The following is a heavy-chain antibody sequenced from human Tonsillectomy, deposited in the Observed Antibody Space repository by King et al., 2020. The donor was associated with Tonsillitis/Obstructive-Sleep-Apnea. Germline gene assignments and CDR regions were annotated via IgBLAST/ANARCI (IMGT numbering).Heavy chain of an antibody. J-gene: IGHJ4*02. CDR2: ISAYNGNT. CDR3: ARDKGLNSYGTRPFDF. Sequence: QLVQSGAEVKKPGASVKVSCKASGYTFTSYGISWVRQAPGQGLEWMGWISAYNGNTNYEQKLQGRVTMTTDTSTSKAYMELRSLRSDDTAVYYGARDKGLNSYGTRPFDFWGQGTLVTVSS. CDR1: GYTFTSYG. V-gene: IGHV1-18*01. D-gene: IGHD5-18*01.